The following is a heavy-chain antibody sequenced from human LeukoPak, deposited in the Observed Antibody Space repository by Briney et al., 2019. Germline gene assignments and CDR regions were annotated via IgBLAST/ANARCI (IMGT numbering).Heavy chain of an antibody. CDR3: ARGDYYGSESYWHTKWFDP. CDR1: GYTFTGYY. CDR2: IIPVFDTA. D-gene: IGHD3-10*01. Sequence: SVTLSCKASGYTFTGYYMHWVRQAPGQGLEWMASIIPVFDTANYAQKLQGRDTITTDESTTTAYMEMSSLRSEDTAVYYCARGDYYGSESYWHTKWFDPWGEGTLVTVSS. V-gene: IGHV1-69*05. J-gene: IGHJ5*02.